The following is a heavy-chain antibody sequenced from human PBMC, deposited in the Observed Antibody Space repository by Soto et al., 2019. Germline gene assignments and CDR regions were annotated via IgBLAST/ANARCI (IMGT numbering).Heavy chain of an antibody. CDR1: GASSGSADYY. CDR3: VRTAREGAVAPRWSDR. Sequence: SETLSLACAVSGASSGSADYYWSWIRQAPGKGLEWIGYVYYTGSTYYNPSLMSRLTISVDTSKNQFSLKLTSVTAAETAVYYCVRTAREGAVAPRWSDRCGQGPQVTASS. V-gene: IGHV4-30-4*01. CDR2: VYYTGST. D-gene: IGHD2-21*02. J-gene: IGHJ5*02.